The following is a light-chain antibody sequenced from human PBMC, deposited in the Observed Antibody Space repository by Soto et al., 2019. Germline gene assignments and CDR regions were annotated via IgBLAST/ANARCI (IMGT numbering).Light chain of an antibody. J-gene: IGKJ1*01. Sequence: VLTQSPGTLSLSPGERATLSCRASQSVTSTYLAWYQQKPGQAPRLLIYGASSRATGVPDRFSGSESGTDFTLTISRLEPEDFAVYFCHHYASTFGQGTKVDIK. CDR1: QSVTSTY. CDR2: GAS. CDR3: HHYAST. V-gene: IGKV3-20*01.